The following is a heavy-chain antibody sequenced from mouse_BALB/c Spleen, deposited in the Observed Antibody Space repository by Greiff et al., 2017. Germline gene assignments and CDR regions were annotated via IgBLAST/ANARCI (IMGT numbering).Heavy chain of an antibody. J-gene: IGHJ3*01. Sequence: DVQLVESGGGLVQPGGSLKLSCAASGFTFSSYGMSWVRQTPDKRLELVATINSNGGSTYYPDSVKGRITISRDNAKNTLYLQMSSLKSEDTAMYYCARGELQRQVAYGGEGTLVTVSA. CDR2: INSNGGST. D-gene: IGHD1-1*01. CDR3: ARGELQRQVAY. CDR1: GFTFSSYG. V-gene: IGHV5-6-3*01.